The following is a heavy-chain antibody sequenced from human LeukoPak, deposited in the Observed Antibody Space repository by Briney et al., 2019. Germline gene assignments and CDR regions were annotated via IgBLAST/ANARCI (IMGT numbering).Heavy chain of an antibody. V-gene: IGHV3-21*01. CDR3: TRHLDRIAAYDY. J-gene: IGHJ4*02. CDR2: ISSSSSYI. Sequence: PGGSLRLSCAASGFTFSSYSMNWVRQAPGKGLEWVSSISSSSSYIYYADSVKGRFTISRDNAKNSLYLQMNSLRAEDTAVYYCTRHLDRIAAYDYWGQGSLVTVSS. D-gene: IGHD6-6*01. CDR1: GFTFSSYS.